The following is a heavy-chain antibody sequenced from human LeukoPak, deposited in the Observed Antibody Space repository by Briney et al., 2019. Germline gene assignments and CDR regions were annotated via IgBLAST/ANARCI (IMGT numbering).Heavy chain of an antibody. Sequence: KTSETLSLTCTVSGDSISTSTYYWGWIRQSPGKGLEWIGSIHYSGNTYSNPSLKSRVTISVDTSKNQFSLKLSSVTAADTAVYYCARGRISSGYYYVGAKHYFDYWGQGTLVTVSS. V-gene: IGHV4-39*07. J-gene: IGHJ4*02. CDR3: ARGRISSGYYYVGAKHYFDY. CDR2: IHYSGNT. CDR1: GDSISTSTYY. D-gene: IGHD3-22*01.